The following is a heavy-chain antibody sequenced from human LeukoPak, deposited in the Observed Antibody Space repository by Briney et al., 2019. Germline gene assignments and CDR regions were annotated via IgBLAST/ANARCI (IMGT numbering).Heavy chain of an antibody. CDR1: GGSFSGYY. Sequence: SETLSLTCAVYGGSFSGYYWSWIRQPPGKGLEWIGGINHSGSTNYNPSLKSRVTISVDTSKNQFSLKLSSVTAADTAVYYCARGPRRLDPWGQGTLVTVSS. CDR2: INHSGST. V-gene: IGHV4-34*01. J-gene: IGHJ5*02. CDR3: ARGPRRLDP.